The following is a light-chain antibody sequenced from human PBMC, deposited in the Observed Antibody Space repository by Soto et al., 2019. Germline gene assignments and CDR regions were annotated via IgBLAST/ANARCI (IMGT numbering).Light chain of an antibody. V-gene: IGKV1-5*03. Sequence: IQITHSPSSLSASDTYRVTITCRASQTISSWLAWYQQKPGKAPKLLIYKASTLKSGVPSRFSGSGSGTEFTLTISSLQPDDFATYYCQHYNSYSEAFGQGTKVDIK. CDR1: QTISSW. CDR3: QHYNSYSEA. J-gene: IGKJ1*01. CDR2: KAS.